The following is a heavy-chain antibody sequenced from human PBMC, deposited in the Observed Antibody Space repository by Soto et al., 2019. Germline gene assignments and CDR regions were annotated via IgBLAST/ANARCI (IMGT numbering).Heavy chain of an antibody. Sequence: SGPTLVNPTETLTLTCTFSGFSVSTSEVGVGWVRQPPGKALEWLALIYWDDAKRYSPSLRNGLTITKDTSKNQVVLTMTNMDPVDTATYYCAHRSGSYFDYWGQGTLVTVSS. CDR2: IYWDDAK. CDR3: AHRSGSYFDY. D-gene: IGHD1-26*01. V-gene: IGHV2-5*02. CDR1: GFSVSTSEVG. J-gene: IGHJ4*02.